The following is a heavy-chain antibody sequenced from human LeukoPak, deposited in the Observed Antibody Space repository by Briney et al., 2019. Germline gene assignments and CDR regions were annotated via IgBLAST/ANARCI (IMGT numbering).Heavy chain of an antibody. Sequence: GGSLRLSCAASGFTFSSYWMSWVRQAPGKGLEWVANIKQDGSEKYYVDSVKGRFTISRDNAKNSLYLQMNSLRAEDTALYYCAKDAQLYGGAFDIWGQGTMVTVSS. J-gene: IGHJ3*02. D-gene: IGHD4/OR15-4a*01. CDR1: GFTFSSYW. CDR3: AKDAQLYGGAFDI. V-gene: IGHV3-7*03. CDR2: IKQDGSEK.